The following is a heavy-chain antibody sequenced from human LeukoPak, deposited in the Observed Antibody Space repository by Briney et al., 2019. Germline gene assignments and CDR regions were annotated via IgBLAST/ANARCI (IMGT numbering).Heavy chain of an antibody. Sequence: PGGSPRLSCAASGFTGSSNYMSSVRQAPGKGLEWVSVIYSGGSTYYADSVKGRFTISRDNSKNTLYLQMNSLRAEDTAVYYCASHATVKYYFDYWGQGTLVTVSS. J-gene: IGHJ4*02. V-gene: IGHV3-53*01. CDR1: GFTGSSNY. D-gene: IGHD1-26*01. CDR2: IYSGGST. CDR3: ASHATVKYYFDY.